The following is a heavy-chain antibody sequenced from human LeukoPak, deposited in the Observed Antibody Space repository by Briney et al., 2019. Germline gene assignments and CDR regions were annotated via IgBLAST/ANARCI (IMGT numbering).Heavy chain of an antibody. CDR2: INPNSGGT. J-gene: IGHJ4*02. Sequence: GASVKVSCKASGYTFTGYYMHWVRQAPGQGLEWMGWINPNSGGTNYAQKFQGRVTMTRDTSISTAYMELSRLRSDDTAVYYCARDVDIVATTPDYWGQGTLVTVSS. D-gene: IGHD5-12*01. CDR3: ARDVDIVATTPDY. CDR1: GYTFTGYY. V-gene: IGHV1-2*02.